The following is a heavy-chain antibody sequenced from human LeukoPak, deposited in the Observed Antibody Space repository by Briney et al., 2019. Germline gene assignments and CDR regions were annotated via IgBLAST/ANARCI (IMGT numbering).Heavy chain of an antibody. CDR1: GFTFGSYG. D-gene: IGHD3-9*01. J-gene: IGHJ5*02. V-gene: IGHV3-23*01. CDR2: ISDTGTST. CDR3: AKGRPSDILGSEFDP. Sequence: GGSQRLSCAASGFTFGSYGMSWVRQAPVKGLEWVSTISDTGTSTYYADSVKGRFTISRDNSKNTLYLQMNSLRAEDTAVYYCAKGRPSDILGSEFDPWGQGTLVTVSS.